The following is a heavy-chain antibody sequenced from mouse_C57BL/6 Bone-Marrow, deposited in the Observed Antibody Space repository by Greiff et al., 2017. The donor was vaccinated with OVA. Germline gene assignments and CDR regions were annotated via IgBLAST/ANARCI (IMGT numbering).Heavy chain of an antibody. V-gene: IGHV1-26*01. CDR3: ARGYYYFDY. Sequence: EVQLQQSGPELVKPGASVKISCKASGYTFTDYYMNWVKQSHGKSLEWIGDINPNNGGTSYNQKFKGKATLTVDKSSSTAYMELRSLTSEDSAVYYCARGYYYFDYWGQGTTRTVSS. CDR1: GYTFTDYY. J-gene: IGHJ2*01. CDR2: INPNNGGT. D-gene: IGHD2-3*01.